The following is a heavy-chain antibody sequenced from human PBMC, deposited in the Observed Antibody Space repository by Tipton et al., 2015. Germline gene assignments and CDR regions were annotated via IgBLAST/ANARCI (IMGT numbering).Heavy chain of an antibody. V-gene: IGHV4-39*01. CDR1: GASISRGSV. CDR2: LYYNDNI. J-gene: IGHJ3*01. Sequence: TLSLTCTVSGASISRGSVWGWIRQPPGKGLEWIVSLYYNDNIYYNPSLQSRVAMSADTSRNQFSLNLTSVTAADTSVYYCVRPANHGFDVWGQRTMVTVSS. CDR3: VRPANHGFDV.